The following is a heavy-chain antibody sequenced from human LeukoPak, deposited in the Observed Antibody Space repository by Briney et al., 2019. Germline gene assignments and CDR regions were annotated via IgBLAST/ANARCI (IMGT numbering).Heavy chain of an antibody. J-gene: IGHJ4*02. CDR2: ISGSGGST. D-gene: IGHD2-15*01. Sequence: TGGSLRLSCAASGFTFSSYALSWVRQAPGKGLEWVSAISGSGGSTYYADSVKGRFTISRDNTKNSLYLQMNSLGAEDTAVYYCARDSWVRYCSGGTCSIFDYWGQGTLVTVSS. CDR1: GFTFSSYA. V-gene: IGHV3-23*01. CDR3: ARDSWVRYCSGGTCSIFDY.